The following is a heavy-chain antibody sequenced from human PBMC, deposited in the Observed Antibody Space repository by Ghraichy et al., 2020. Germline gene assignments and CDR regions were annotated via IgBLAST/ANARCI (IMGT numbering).Heavy chain of an antibody. Sequence: SQTISLTCAVYGGSFSGYYWSWIRQPPGKGLEWIGEINHSGSTNYNPSLKSRVTISVVTSKNQFSPKLSSVTAADTAVYYCARGSPKTGTPYATRYYYYYYGMDVWGQGTTVTVSS. J-gene: IGHJ6*02. CDR1: GGSFSGYY. V-gene: IGHV4-34*01. D-gene: IGHD1-1*01. CDR3: ARGSPKTGTPYATRYYYYYYGMDV. CDR2: INHSGST.